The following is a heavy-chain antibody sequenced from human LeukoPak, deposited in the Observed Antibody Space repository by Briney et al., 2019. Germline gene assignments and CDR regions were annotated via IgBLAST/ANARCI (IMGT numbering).Heavy chain of an antibody. Sequence: PGGSLRLSCAASGFTFSNYSMHWVRQAPGKGLEWVADISSDGSHTFYAESVKGRFTISRDNSKNTLYLQMNSLRAEDTAVYFAARERQDPFIHSGAFDIWGQGTMVTVSS. CDR1: GFTFSNYS. J-gene: IGHJ3*02. CDR2: ISSDGSHT. D-gene: IGHD2-15*01. CDR3: ARERQDPFIHSGAFDI. V-gene: IGHV3-30*04.